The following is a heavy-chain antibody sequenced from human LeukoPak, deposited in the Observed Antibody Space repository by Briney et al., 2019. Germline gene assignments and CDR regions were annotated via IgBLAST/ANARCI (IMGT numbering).Heavy chain of an antibody. CDR2: IRYDETNK. CDR3: AKVEDYGDYGGIGS. J-gene: IGHJ5*01. Sequence: GGSLRLSCAASGFTFSTYGMHWVRQAPGKGLEWVAFIRYDETNKYYAHSVKGRFTISRDNSKNTLFLQMNSLRAEDTALFYCAKVEDYGDYGGIGSWGQGTLVTVSS. D-gene: IGHD4-17*01. V-gene: IGHV3-30*02. CDR1: GFTFSTYG.